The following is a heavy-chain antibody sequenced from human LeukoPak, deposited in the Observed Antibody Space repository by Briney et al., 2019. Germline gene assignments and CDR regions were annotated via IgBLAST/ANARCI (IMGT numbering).Heavy chain of an antibody. CDR2: ISYDGSNK. Sequence: GRSLRLSCAASGFTFSSYGMHWVRQAPGKGLEWVAVISYDGSNKYYADSVKGRFTISRDNSKNTLYLQMNSLRAEDTAVYYCAKDLRVTMIVVVIKTGFDYWGQGTLVTVSS. V-gene: IGHV3-30*18. CDR1: GFTFSSYG. CDR3: AKDLRVTMIVVVIKTGFDY. J-gene: IGHJ4*02. D-gene: IGHD3-22*01.